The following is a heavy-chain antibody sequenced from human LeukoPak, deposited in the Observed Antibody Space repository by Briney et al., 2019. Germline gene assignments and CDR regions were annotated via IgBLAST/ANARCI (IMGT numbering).Heavy chain of an antibody. J-gene: IGHJ4*02. CDR1: GGPIDSFY. CDR3: ASAVAGNRD. D-gene: IGHD6-19*01. V-gene: IGHV4-59*01. CDR2: IYHSGIT. Sequence: SETLSLTCSLSGGPIDSFYWTWIRQPPGKGLEWIGYIYHSGITNYNPSLKSRVTISIDKSKSQFSLKLSSVTAADTAVYYCASAVAGNRDWGQGTLVTVSS.